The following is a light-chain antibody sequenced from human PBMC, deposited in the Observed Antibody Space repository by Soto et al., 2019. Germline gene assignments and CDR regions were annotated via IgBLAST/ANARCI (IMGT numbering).Light chain of an antibody. CDR1: QTIGTW. CDR2: RAS. V-gene: IGKV1-5*03. J-gene: IGKJ4*01. Sequence: DIQMTQSPSTLSASVGDRVTITCRASQTIGTWLAWYQQKPGKAPNLLIYRASSLEGGVPPRFSGSGSGTEFTLTISSLQPDDSATYYCQHYSGYPLIFGGGTKVEIK. CDR3: QHYSGYPLI.